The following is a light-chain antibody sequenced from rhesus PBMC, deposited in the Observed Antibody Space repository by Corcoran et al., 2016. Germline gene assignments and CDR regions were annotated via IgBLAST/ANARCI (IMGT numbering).Light chain of an antibody. J-gene: IGKJ3*01. Sequence: DIQMTQSPSSLSAFVGDRVTITCRASQGFSSYLAWYQQKPGKAPKPLIYSASNLESGVPSRFSGSGSGTEFHLTSSSLQPDDFATYYYQQYNRAPFTFGPGTKLDIK. CDR1: QGFSSY. CDR3: QQYNRAPFT. CDR2: SAS. V-gene: IGKV1-37*01.